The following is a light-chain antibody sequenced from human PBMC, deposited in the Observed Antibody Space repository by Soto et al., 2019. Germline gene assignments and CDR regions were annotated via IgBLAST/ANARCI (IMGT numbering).Light chain of an antibody. J-gene: IGLJ1*01. CDR2: DVS. CDR3: SSYTSSSTLDV. CDR1: SSDVGGYNY. Sequence: QSALTQPASVSGSPGQSITICCTGTSSDVGGYNYVSWYQQHPGKAPKLMIYDVSNRPSGVSNRFSGSKSGNTASLTISGLQAEDGADYYCSSYTSSSTLDVFGTGTKLTVL. V-gene: IGLV2-14*01.